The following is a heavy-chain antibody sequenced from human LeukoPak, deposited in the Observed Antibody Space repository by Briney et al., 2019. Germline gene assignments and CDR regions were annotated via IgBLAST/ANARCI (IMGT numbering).Heavy chain of an antibody. V-gene: IGHV4-59*08. D-gene: IGHD5-18*01. CDR3: AGGYSYGYFDC. CDR1: GGSISSYY. Sequence: SETLSLTCTVSGGSISSYYWSWIRQPPGKGLEWIGYIYYSGATNHNPSLKSRVTISVDTSKNQLSLKVSSVTAADTAMYYCAGGYSYGYFDCWGQGTLVTVSS. J-gene: IGHJ4*02. CDR2: IYYSGAT.